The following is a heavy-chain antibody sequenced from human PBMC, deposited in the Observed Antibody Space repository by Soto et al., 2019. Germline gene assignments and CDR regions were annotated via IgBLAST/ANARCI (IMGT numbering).Heavy chain of an antibody. J-gene: IGHJ5*02. CDR1: GGSISSGGYY. D-gene: IGHD3-3*01. CDR2: IYYSGST. Sequence: SETLSLTCTVSGGSISSGGYYWSWIRQHPGKGLEWIGYIYYSGSTYYNPSLKSRVTISVDTSKNQFSLKLSSVTAADTAVYYCARGLRFLEWYGGTTNWFDPWGQGTLVTVSS. V-gene: IGHV4-31*03. CDR3: ARGLRFLEWYGGTTNWFDP.